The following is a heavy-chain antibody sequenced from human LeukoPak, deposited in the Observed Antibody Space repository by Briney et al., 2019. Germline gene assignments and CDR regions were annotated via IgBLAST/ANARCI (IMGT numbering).Heavy chain of an antibody. D-gene: IGHD3-9*01. CDR3: VKGILRYFDSDAFDI. J-gene: IGHJ3*02. Sequence: PGGSLRLSCSASGFTFSSYAMHWVRQAPGKGLGYVSAISSNGGSTYYADSVKGRFTISRDNSKNTLYLQMSSLRAEDTAVYYCVKGILRYFDSDAFDIWGQGTMVTVSS. V-gene: IGHV3-64D*06. CDR1: GFTFSSYA. CDR2: ISSNGGST.